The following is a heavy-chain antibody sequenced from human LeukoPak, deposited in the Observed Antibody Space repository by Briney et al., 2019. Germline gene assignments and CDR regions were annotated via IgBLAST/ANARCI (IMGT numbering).Heavy chain of an antibody. Sequence: ASVKVSCKASGYTFTGYYIHWVRQAPGQGLEWMGIINPSGGSTSYAQKFQGRVTMPRDTSTSTVYMELSSLRSEDTAVYYCARDQRGGDCPPFRHYYYYMDVWGKGTTVTVSS. CDR3: ARDQRGGDCPPFRHYYYYMDV. CDR1: GYTFTGYY. J-gene: IGHJ6*03. D-gene: IGHD2-21*02. V-gene: IGHV1-46*01. CDR2: INPSGGST.